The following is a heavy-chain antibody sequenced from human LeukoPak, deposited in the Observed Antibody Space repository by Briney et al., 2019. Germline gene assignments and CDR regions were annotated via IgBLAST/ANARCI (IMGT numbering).Heavy chain of an antibody. CDR3: ARGQERYDSGDYCLFDP. V-gene: IGHV3-48*03. Sequence: GGSLRLSCSASGFAFSTSDMNWVRQAPGKGLEWISYISGSGAGQYYADSVRGRFIISRDNGKKYLFVQMNSLTAEDTPTYYCARGQERYDSGDYCLFDPWGQGTLVTVSS. CDR1: GFAFSTSD. CDR2: ISGSGAGQ. J-gene: IGHJ5*02. D-gene: IGHD4-17*01.